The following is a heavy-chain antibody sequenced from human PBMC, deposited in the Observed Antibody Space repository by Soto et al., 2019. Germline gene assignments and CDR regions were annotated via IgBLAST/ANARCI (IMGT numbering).Heavy chain of an antibody. CDR2: ISAYNGNT. CDR1: GYTFTSYG. D-gene: IGHD3-16*02. Sequence: ASVKVSCKASGYTFTSYGISWVRQAPGQGLEWMGWISAYNGNTNYAQKLQGRVTMTTDTSTSTAYMELRSLRSDDTAVYYCARGLDYVWGSYRSPGAFDIWGRGTMVTVSS. CDR3: ARGLDYVWGSYRSPGAFDI. J-gene: IGHJ3*02. V-gene: IGHV1-18*01.